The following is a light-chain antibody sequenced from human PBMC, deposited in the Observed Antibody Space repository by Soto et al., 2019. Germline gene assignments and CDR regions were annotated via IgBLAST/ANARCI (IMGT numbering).Light chain of an antibody. Sequence: EIMLTQSPATVSLSPGERATLSCRASQSVSSYLAWYQQKPGQAPRLLIYDASNRATGIPARFSGSGSGTDFTLTISSLEPEDFAVYYCQQRSNWPRDTFGGGTKVEIK. CDR1: QSVSSY. CDR2: DAS. V-gene: IGKV3-11*01. CDR3: QQRSNWPRDT. J-gene: IGKJ4*01.